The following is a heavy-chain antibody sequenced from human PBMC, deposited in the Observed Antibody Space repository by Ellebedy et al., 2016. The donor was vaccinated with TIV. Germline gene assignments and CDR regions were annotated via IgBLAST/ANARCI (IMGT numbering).Heavy chain of an antibody. CDR3: ARGGYSYGYPYFDY. V-gene: IGHV1-69*04. D-gene: IGHD5-18*01. Sequence: ASVKVSCKASGGTFSSYAISWVRQAPGQGLEWMGRIIPILGIANYAQKFQGRVTITADKSTSTAYMELSSLRSEDTAVYYCARGGYSYGYPYFDYWGQGTLVTVSS. CDR1: GGTFSSYA. J-gene: IGHJ4*02. CDR2: IIPILGIA.